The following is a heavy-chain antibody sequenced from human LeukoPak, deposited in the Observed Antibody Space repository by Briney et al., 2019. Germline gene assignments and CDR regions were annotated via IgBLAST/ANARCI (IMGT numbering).Heavy chain of an antibody. D-gene: IGHD2-2*01. CDR2: MNPNSGNT. V-gene: IGHV1-8*03. CDR3: ARCGVVPAGYYYYMDV. Sequence: ASVKVSCKASGYTFTSYDINWVRQATGQGLEWMGWMNPNSGNTGYAQKFQGRVTITRNTSISTAYMELSNLRSEDTAVYYCARCGVVPAGYYYYMDVWGKGTTVTVSS. J-gene: IGHJ6*03. CDR1: GYTFTSYD.